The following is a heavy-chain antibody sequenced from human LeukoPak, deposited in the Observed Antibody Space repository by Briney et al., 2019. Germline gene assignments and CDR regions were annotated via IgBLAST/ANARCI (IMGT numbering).Heavy chain of an antibody. CDR2: INPNSGGT. J-gene: IGHJ4*02. Sequence: ASVKVSCKVSGYTLTELSMHWVRQAPGQGLEWMGWINPNSGGTNYAQKFQGRVTMTRDTSISTAYMELSRLRSDDTAVYYCARDQSNYWGQGTLVTVSS. CDR3: ARDQSNY. V-gene: IGHV1-2*02. CDR1: GYTLTELS.